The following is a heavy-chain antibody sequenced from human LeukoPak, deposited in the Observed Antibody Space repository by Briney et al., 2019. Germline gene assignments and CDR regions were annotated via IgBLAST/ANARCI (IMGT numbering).Heavy chain of an antibody. V-gene: IGHV3-33*01. J-gene: IGHJ4*02. CDR2: IWYDGSKK. CDR1: GITFSSHG. D-gene: IGHD5-24*01. Sequence: GGSLRLSCVASGITFSSHGFHWVRQAPGKGLEWVAVIWYDGSKKYYADSVRGRFTISRDDSKNTLYLQMNSLRSEDTAVYYCARVREDGYNPIEIFDYWGQGTLVTVSS. CDR3: ARVREDGYNPIEIFDY.